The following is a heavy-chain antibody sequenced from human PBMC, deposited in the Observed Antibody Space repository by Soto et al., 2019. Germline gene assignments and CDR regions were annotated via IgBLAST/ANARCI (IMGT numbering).Heavy chain of an antibody. J-gene: IGHJ4*02. CDR3: AIEPRLLIWFGELHV. CDR2: IYYSGST. V-gene: IGHV4-59*12. CDR1: GGSISSYY. D-gene: IGHD3-10*01. Sequence: SETLSLTCTVSGGSISSYYWSWIRQPPGKGLEWIGYIYYSGSTSYNPSLKSRVTISVDTSKNQFSLKLSSVTAADTAVYYCAIEPRLLIWFGELHVWGRGTLVTVSS.